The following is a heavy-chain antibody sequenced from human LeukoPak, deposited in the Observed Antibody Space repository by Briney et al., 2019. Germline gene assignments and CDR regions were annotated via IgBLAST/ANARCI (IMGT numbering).Heavy chain of an antibody. CDR2: INPNSGGA. Sequence: ASVKVSCKASGYTFTGYYMHWVRQAPGQGLEWMGWINPNSGGANYAQKFQGRVTMTRDTSISTAYMELSRLRSDDTAVYYCAREIVVDNDAFDIWGQGTMVTVSS. J-gene: IGHJ3*02. V-gene: IGHV1-2*02. CDR1: GYTFTGYY. D-gene: IGHD3-22*01. CDR3: AREIVVDNDAFDI.